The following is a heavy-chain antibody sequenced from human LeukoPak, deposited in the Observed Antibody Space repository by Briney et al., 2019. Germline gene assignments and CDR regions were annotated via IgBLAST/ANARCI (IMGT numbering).Heavy chain of an antibody. D-gene: IGHD3-16*02. CDR1: GGSISNSY. Sequence: SETLSLTCTVSGGSISNSYWSWIRQPPGKGLEWIGYIYYRGSTNYNPSLKSRVTISVDTSKNQFSLKLSSVTAADTAVYYCARRVVGGAVFRRFGGVIGYDYWGQGTLVTVSS. CDR2: IYYRGST. V-gene: IGHV4-59*12. CDR3: ARRVVGGAVFRRFGGVIGYDY. J-gene: IGHJ4*02.